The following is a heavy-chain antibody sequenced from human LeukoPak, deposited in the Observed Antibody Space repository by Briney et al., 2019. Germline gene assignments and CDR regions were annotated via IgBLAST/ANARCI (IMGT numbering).Heavy chain of an antibody. Sequence: GASVKVSCKASGYAFTSYGISWVRQAPGQGLEWMGWISAYNGNTNYAQKLQGRVTMTTDTSTSTAYMELRSLRSDDTAVYYCARDEYPDYSSSWYRDWGQGTLVTVSS. D-gene: IGHD6-13*01. J-gene: IGHJ4*02. CDR3: ARDEYPDYSSSWYRD. V-gene: IGHV1-18*01. CDR1: GYAFTSYG. CDR2: ISAYNGNT.